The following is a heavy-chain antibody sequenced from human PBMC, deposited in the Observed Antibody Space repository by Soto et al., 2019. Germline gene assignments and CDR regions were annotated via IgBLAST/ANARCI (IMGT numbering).Heavy chain of an antibody. D-gene: IGHD3-10*01. CDR2: IIPILGIA. Sequence: SVKVSCKASGGTFSSYTISWVRQAPGQGLEWMGRIIPILGIANYAQKFQGRVTITADKSTSTAYMELSSLRSEDTAVYYCAGDRPGGVTYGSGVYYGMDVWGQGTTVTVSS. CDR3: AGDRPGGVTYGSGVYYGMDV. CDR1: GGTFSSYT. V-gene: IGHV1-69*04. J-gene: IGHJ6*02.